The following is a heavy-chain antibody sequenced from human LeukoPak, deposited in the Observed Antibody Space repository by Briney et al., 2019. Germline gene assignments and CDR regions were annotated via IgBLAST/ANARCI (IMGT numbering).Heavy chain of an antibody. D-gene: IGHD3-3*01. J-gene: IGHJ6*02. Sequence: GGSLRLSCAASGFTVSSNYMSWVRQAPGKGLEWVSVIYRGGSTYYADSVKGRFTISRHNSKNTLYLQMNSLRAEDTAVYYCASPFWSGSYGMDVWGQGTTVTVSS. CDR3: ASPFWSGSYGMDV. CDR1: GFTVSSNY. V-gene: IGHV3-53*04. CDR2: IYRGGST.